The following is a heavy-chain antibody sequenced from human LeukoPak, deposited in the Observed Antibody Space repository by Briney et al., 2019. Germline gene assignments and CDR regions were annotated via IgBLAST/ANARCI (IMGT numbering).Heavy chain of an antibody. D-gene: IGHD5-12*01. CDR3: SRDRLGGLDY. Sequence: GGSLRLSCAASGFDFSTYAINWVRQAPGKGLEWVSSISTTSTYIFYADSLKGRFTISRDNAKNSVYLQMNTLRPEDTAVYYCSRDRLGGLDYWGQGTLVTVSS. CDR2: ISTTSTYI. CDR1: GFDFSTYA. J-gene: IGHJ4*02. V-gene: IGHV3-21*01.